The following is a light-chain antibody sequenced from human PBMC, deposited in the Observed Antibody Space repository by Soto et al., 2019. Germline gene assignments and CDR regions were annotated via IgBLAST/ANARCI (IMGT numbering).Light chain of an antibody. J-gene: IGKJ1*01. Sequence: EIVLTQSPGTLSLSPGERATLSCRASQSVSSSYLAWYQQKPRQAPRLLIYGASSRATGIPDRFSGSGSGTDFTLTISRLEPEDFAVYYCQPYGRSRTFGQGTKVEIK. CDR2: GAS. CDR1: QSVSSSY. CDR3: QPYGRSRT. V-gene: IGKV3-20*01.